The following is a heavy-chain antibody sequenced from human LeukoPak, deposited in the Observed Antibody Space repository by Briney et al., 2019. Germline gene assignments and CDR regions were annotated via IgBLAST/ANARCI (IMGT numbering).Heavy chain of an antibody. D-gene: IGHD2-15*01. J-gene: IGHJ4*02. V-gene: IGHV3-21*01. CDR1: GFTFSSYS. CDR2: ISSSSSYI. CDR3: ARGLGPHGSRDY. Sequence: GGSLRLSCAASGFTFSSYSMNWVRQAPGKGLEWVSSISSSSSYIYYADSVKGRFTISRDNAKDSLYLQMNSLRAEDTAVYYCARGLGPHGSRDYWGQGTLVTVSS.